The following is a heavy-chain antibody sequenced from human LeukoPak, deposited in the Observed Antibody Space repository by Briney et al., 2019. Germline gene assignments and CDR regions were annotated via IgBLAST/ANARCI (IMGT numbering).Heavy chain of an antibody. CDR1: GFTFSSYA. V-gene: IGHV3-23*01. CDR3: AKDTGMRSSPRLGYFDY. J-gene: IGHJ4*02. CDR2: ISGSGGST. Sequence: GGSLRLSCAASGFTFSSYAMSWVRQAPGKGLEWVSAISGSGGSTYYADSVKGRFTISRDNSKKTLYLQMNSLRAEDTAVYYCAKDTGMRSSPRLGYFDYWGQGNLVTVSS. D-gene: IGHD6-13*01.